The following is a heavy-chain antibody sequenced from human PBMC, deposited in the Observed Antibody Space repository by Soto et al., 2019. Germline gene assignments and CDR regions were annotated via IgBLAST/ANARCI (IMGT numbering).Heavy chain of an antibody. CDR2: IYPSGAT. Sequence: KASETLSLTCAISGASISTRGFTWSWIRQPPGKGLEWIGYIYPSGATYYNPSLKSRVTISLETSKNRFSLNVNSATAADTAVYYCARAVFSSILYIDLWGQGTTVTV. CDR3: ARAVFSSILYIDL. J-gene: IGHJ6*03. V-gene: IGHV4-30-2*01. D-gene: IGHD3-10*01. CDR1: GASISTRGFT.